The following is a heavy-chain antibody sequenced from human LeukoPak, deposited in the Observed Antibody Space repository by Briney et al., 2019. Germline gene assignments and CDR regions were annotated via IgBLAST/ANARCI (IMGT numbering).Heavy chain of an antibody. CDR1: GYSFTSYW. V-gene: IGHV5-51*01. CDR2: IYPGDSDT. Sequence: GESLKISCKGSGYSFTSYWIGWVRQMPGKGLEWMGIIYPGDSDTRYSPSSQGQVTISADKSISTAYLQWSSLKASDTAMYYCARPGRRSSVVVPAAYDYWGQGTLVTVSS. J-gene: IGHJ4*02. CDR3: ARPGRRSSVVVPAAYDY. D-gene: IGHD2-2*01.